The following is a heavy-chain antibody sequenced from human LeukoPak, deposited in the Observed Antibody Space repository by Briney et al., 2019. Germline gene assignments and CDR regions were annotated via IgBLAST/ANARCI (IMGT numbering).Heavy chain of an antibody. Sequence: GGSLRLSCAASGVSFSTTWMHWVRQAPGKGLMWVSHVSSDGSRTYGDSVKGRFTVSRDNNKDMVYLQMSTLRAEDTAVYYCATDGAYGLTHWGQGTLVTVSS. CDR3: ATDGAYGLTH. V-gene: IGHV3-74*01. CDR1: GVSFSTTW. CDR2: VSSDGSR. D-gene: IGHD3-16*01. J-gene: IGHJ4*02.